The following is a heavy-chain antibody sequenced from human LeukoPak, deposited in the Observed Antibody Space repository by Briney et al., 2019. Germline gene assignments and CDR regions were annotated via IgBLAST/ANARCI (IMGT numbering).Heavy chain of an antibody. CDR3: ARGQVGIAVAGLPGYFDY. CDR1: GASISSSNYY. Sequence: PSETLSLTCTVSGASISSSNYYWGWIRQPPGKGLEWIGSIYYSGSTYYNPSLKSRVTISVDTSKNHFSLKLSSVTAADTAVYYCARGQVGIAVAGLPGYFDYWGQGTLVTVSS. J-gene: IGHJ4*02. D-gene: IGHD6-19*01. CDR2: IYYSGST. V-gene: IGHV4-39*02.